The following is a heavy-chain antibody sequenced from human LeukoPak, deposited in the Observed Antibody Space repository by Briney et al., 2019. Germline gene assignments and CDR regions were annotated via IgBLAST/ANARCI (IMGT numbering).Heavy chain of an antibody. CDR3: ARDRSTVTPPLPDAFDI. Sequence: SETLSLTCTVSGGSISSGSYYWGWIRQPPGKGLEWIGSVYYSGNTYSNPSLKSRVTISVDTSKNEFSLKLTSVTAADTAVYYCARDRSTVTPPLPDAFDIWGQGTMVTVSS. D-gene: IGHD4-17*01. CDR1: GGSISSGSYY. CDR2: VYYSGNT. J-gene: IGHJ3*02. V-gene: IGHV4-39*07.